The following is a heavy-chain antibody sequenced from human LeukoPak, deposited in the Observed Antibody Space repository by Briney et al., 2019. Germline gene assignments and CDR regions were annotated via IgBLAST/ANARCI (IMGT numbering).Heavy chain of an antibody. V-gene: IGHV1-2*02. CDR1: GYTFTGYY. CDR3: ARDGSGSYYKNWFDP. CDR2: INPNSGGT. Sequence: GASVKVSSKASGYTFTGYYMHWVRQAPGQGLEWMGWINPNSGGTNYAQKFQGRVTMTRDTSISTAYMELSRLRSDDTAVYYCARDGSGSYYKNWFDPWGQGTLVTVSS. D-gene: IGHD3-10*01. J-gene: IGHJ5*02.